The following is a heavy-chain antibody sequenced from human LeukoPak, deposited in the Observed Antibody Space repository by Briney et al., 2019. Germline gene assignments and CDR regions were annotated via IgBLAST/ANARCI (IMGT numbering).Heavy chain of an antibody. D-gene: IGHD3-10*01. CDR2: IYTSGST. V-gene: IGHV4-4*07. Sequence: VKPSETLSLTCTVSGGSISSYYWSWIRQPAGKGLEWIGRIYTSGSTNYNPSLKSRVTISVDTSKNQFSLKLSSVTAADTAVYYCAREVTMVRGVILPTLDYWGQGTLVTVSS. J-gene: IGHJ4*02. CDR1: GGSISSYY. CDR3: AREVTMVRGVILPTLDY.